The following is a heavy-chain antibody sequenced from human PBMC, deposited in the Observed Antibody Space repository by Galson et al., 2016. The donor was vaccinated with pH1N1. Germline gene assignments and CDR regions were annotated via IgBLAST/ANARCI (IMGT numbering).Heavy chain of an antibody. CDR1: GATFSSYA. Sequence: SVKVSCKASGATFSSYAINWVRQAPGQGLEWIGGIGAIFGTANYAQKLQGRVTMTTDTSTTTAYMELRSLRSDDTAVYYCARDLGWWVAYMDVWGKGTTVTVSS. J-gene: IGHJ6*03. CDR2: IGAIFGTA. CDR3: ARDLGWWVAYMDV. V-gene: IGHV1-18*01. D-gene: IGHD2-15*01.